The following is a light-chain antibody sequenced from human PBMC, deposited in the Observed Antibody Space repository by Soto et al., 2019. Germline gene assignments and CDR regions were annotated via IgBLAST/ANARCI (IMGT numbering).Light chain of an antibody. V-gene: IGKV3-11*01. CDR3: QQYNTSPLT. J-gene: IGKJ1*01. CDR2: DAS. Sequence: EIVLTQSPATLSLSPLERATLSFMASESVSTFLAWYQQKPGQAPRLLIYDASNRATGIPARFNGSGSGTDFTLTISSLEPEDFALYYCQQYNTSPLTFGQGTKVDIK. CDR1: ESVSTF.